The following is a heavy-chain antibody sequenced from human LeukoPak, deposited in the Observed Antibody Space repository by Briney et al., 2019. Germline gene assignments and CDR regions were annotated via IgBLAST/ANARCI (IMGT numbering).Heavy chain of an antibody. D-gene: IGHD3-10*01. Sequence: GGSLRLSCAVSGFTFSDYYMSWIRQAPGKGLEWVSYISSSGSTIYYADSVKGRFTISRDNAKNTLSFQLNSLRVEDTAVYYCARSLLWVGFFDYWGQGTLVTVSS. V-gene: IGHV3-11*01. CDR3: ARSLLWVGFFDY. CDR1: GFTFSDYY. CDR2: ISSSGSTI. J-gene: IGHJ4*02.